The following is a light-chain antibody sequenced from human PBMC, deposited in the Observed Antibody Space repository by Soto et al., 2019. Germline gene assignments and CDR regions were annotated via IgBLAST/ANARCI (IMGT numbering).Light chain of an antibody. Sequence: DFPLTQSPSFLSASVGDRVTITCRASQGISSYLAWYQQKPGKAPNLLIYSASRLKSGVPSRFSNSGSGTEFTLTVSSLQPEDFATYYCQQHNFYFGGGTKVEIK. CDR2: SAS. J-gene: IGKJ4*01. V-gene: IGKV1-9*01. CDR1: QGISSY. CDR3: QQHNFY.